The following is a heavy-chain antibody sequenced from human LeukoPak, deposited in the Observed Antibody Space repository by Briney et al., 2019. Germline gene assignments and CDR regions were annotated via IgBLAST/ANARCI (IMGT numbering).Heavy chain of an antibody. CDR1: GFIFNDYF. D-gene: IGHD3-10*02. CDR2: ITNNGRKT. J-gene: IGHJ6*04. Sequence: PGGSLRLSCAASGFIFNDYFMGWIRQTPGKGLEWVSYITNNGRKTYYADSMKGRFTISRDNAKNSLYLQMNGLRAEDTAVYYCAELGITMIGGVWGKGTTVTISS. V-gene: IGHV3-11*04. CDR3: AELGITMIGGV.